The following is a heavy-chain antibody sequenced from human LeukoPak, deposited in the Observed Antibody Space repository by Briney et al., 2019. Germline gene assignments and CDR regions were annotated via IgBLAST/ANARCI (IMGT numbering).Heavy chain of an antibody. CDR2: ISGSGGST. V-gene: IGHV3-23*01. Sequence: PGGSLRLSCAASGFTFSSNAMSWVRQAPGKGLEWVSAISGSGGSTYYADSVKGRFTISRDNAKNSLYLQMNSLRVEDTAIYYCARDSSGRGYNWFDPWGQGTLVTVSS. J-gene: IGHJ5*02. CDR1: GFTFSSNA. D-gene: IGHD6-19*01. CDR3: ARDSSGRGYNWFDP.